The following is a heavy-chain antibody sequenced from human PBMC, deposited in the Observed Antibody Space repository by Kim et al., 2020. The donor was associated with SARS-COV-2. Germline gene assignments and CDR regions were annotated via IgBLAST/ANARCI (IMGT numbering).Heavy chain of an antibody. CDR3: ATSDTFYNWFDP. V-gene: IGHV1-24*01. J-gene: IGHJ5*02. Sequence: YAQKFQGRVTMTGDSSTDTAFMELSSLRSDDTAVYYCATSDTFYNWFDPWGQGTLVTVSS.